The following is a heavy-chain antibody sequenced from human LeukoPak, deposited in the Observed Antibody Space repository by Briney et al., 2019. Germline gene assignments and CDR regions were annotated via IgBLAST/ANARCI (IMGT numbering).Heavy chain of an antibody. CDR3: ATPVPRRGISAAGSQIFDF. Sequence: AAVKVSCKTSGYTFTAYYMHWVRQAPGQGLEWMGYINVNSAGAYYAERFQGRVTMTRDTSTSTAYMELARLTSDDTAVYYCATPVPRRGISAAGSQIFDFWGQGTLVTASA. D-gene: IGHD6-13*01. J-gene: IGHJ4*02. V-gene: IGHV1-2*02. CDR1: GYTFTAYY. CDR2: INVNSAGA.